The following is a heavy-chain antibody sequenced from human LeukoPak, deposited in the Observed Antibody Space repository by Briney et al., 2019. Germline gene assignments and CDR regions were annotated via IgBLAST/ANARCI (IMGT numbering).Heavy chain of an antibody. J-gene: IGHJ5*02. CDR2: MNPNSGNT. Sequence: ASVKVSCKASGYTFTSYDINWVRQATGQGLEWMGWMNPNSGNTGYAQKFQGRVTITRNTSISTAYMELSSLRSEDTAVYYCARDTLPSGSYNMRYNWFDPWGQGTLVTVSS. D-gene: IGHD3-10*01. CDR3: ARDTLPSGSYNMRYNWFDP. CDR1: GYTFTSYD. V-gene: IGHV1-8*03.